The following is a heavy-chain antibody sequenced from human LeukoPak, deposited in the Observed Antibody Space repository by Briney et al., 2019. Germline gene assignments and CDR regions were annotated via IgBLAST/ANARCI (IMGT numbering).Heavy chain of an antibody. CDR1: GFTFSSYA. D-gene: IGHD3-16*01. J-gene: IGHJ4*02. CDR3: ARGGSRGSDY. Sequence: GGSLRLSCAASGFTFSSYAMHWVRQAPGKGLEWVAIISYDGSNKYYADSVKGRFTISRDNSKNTLYLQMNSLRAEDTAVYYCARGGSRGSDYWGQGTLVTVSS. V-gene: IGHV3-30*14. CDR2: ISYDGSNK.